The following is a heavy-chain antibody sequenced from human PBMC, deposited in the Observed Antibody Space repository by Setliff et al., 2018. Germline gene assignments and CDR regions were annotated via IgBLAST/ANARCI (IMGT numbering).Heavy chain of an antibody. D-gene: IGHD3-22*01. CDR1: GYSISSGDYY. CDR3: ARESRYYYDNLGTLDY. V-gene: IGHV4-30-4*08. Sequence: SETLSLTCTVSGYSISSGDYYWSWIRQPPGKGLEWIGYIYYSGSTYYNPSLKSRVSISVDTSKNQFSLKLSSVTAADTAVYYCARESRYYYDNLGTLDYWGQGTLVTVSS. CDR2: IYYSGST. J-gene: IGHJ4*02.